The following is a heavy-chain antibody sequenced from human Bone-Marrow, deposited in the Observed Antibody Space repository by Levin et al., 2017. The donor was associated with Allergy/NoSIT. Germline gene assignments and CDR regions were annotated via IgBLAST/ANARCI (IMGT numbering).Heavy chain of an antibody. CDR3: AKDISSSWSTGDLDY. CDR1: GFTFRSYA. J-gene: IGHJ4*02. D-gene: IGHD6-6*01. Sequence: GGSLRLSCAASGFTFRSYAMSWVRQAPGKGLEWVSGIRGSVVGTYYADSVKGRFTISRDNSKNTLYLQMKSLRAEDTAVYYCAKDISSSWSTGDLDYWGQGTQVTVSS. V-gene: IGHV3-23*01. CDR2: IRGSVVGT.